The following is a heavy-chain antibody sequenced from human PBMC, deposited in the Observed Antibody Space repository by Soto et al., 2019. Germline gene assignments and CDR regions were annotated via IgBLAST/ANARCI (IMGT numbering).Heavy chain of an antibody. Sequence: GGSLRLSCAASGFTFSSYAMHWVRQAPGKGLEWVAVISYDGSNKYYADSVKGRFTISRDNSKNTLYLQMNSLRAEDTAVYYCARVRGLAAAVGPEAVGRYGMDVWGQGTTVTVSS. V-gene: IGHV3-30-3*01. CDR2: ISYDGSNK. CDR1: GFTFSSYA. CDR3: ARVRGLAAAVGPEAVGRYGMDV. J-gene: IGHJ6*02. D-gene: IGHD6-13*01.